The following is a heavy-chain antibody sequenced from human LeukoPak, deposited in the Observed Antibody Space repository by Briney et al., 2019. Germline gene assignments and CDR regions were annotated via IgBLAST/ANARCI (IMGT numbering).Heavy chain of an antibody. Sequence: SETLSLTCTVSGGSISSSSYYWGWIRQPPGKGLEWIGSIYYSGSTYYNPSLKSRVTISVDTSKNQFSLKLSSVTAADTAVYYCARPGSSSGFDYWGQGTLVTVSS. CDR1: GGSISSSSYY. J-gene: IGHJ4*02. CDR3: ARPGSSSGFDY. V-gene: IGHV4-39*01. CDR2: IYYSGST. D-gene: IGHD6-6*01.